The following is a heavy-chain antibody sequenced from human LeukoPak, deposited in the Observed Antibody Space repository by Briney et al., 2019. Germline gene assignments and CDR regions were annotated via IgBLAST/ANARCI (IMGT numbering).Heavy chain of an antibody. CDR1: GFTVSSNY. V-gene: IGHV3-53*01. CDR2: IYSGGST. Sequence: GGSLRLSCAASGFTVSSNYMSWVRQAPGKGLEWVSVIYSGGSTYYADSVKGRFTISRDNSKNTLYLQMNSLRAEDTAVYYCAGVGGGDVYYGMDVWGQGTTVTVSS. D-gene: IGHD2-21*02. J-gene: IGHJ6*02. CDR3: AGVGGGDVYYGMDV.